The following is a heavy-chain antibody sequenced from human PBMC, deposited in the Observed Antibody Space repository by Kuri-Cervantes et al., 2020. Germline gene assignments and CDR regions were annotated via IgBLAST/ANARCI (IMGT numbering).Heavy chain of an antibody. D-gene: IGHD3-10*01. V-gene: IGHV4-34*01. CDR2: INHSGST. J-gene: IGHJ3*02. Sequence: ESLKISCAASGFTFNNAWMSWVRQAPGKGLEWIGEINHSGSTNYNPSLKSRVTISVDTSKNQFPLKLSSVTAADTAVYYCARPRGYYGSGSYYPATRPWYAFDIWGQGTMVTVSS. CDR1: GFTFNNAW. CDR3: ARPRGYYGSGSYYPATRPWYAFDI.